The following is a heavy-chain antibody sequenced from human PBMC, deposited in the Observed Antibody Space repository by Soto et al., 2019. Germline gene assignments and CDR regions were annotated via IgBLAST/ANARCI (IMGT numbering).Heavy chain of an antibody. CDR3: ARGLRQWGNYTIYYYYYMDV. D-gene: IGHD4-4*01. J-gene: IGHJ6*03. Sequence: GASVKVSCKASGYTFTSYDINWVRQATGQGLEWMGWMNPNSGNTGYAQKFQGRVTMTRNTSISTAYMELSSLRSEDTAVYYCARGLRQWGNYTIYYYYYMDVWGKGTTVTVSS. CDR2: MNPNSGNT. V-gene: IGHV1-8*01. CDR1: GYTFTSYD.